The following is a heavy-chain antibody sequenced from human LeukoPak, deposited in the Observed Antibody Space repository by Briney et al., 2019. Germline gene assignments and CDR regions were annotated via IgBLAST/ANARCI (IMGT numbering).Heavy chain of an antibody. CDR1: GFTSSSYA. CDR3: ATVRGAFDY. Sequence: GGSLRLSCAASGFTSSSYAMSWVRQAPGKGLEWVSAISGSGGSTYYADSVKGRFTISGDNSKNTPYLQMNSLRAEDTAVYYCATVRGAFDYWGQGTLVTVSS. V-gene: IGHV3-23*01. D-gene: IGHD3-16*01. CDR2: ISGSGGST. J-gene: IGHJ4*02.